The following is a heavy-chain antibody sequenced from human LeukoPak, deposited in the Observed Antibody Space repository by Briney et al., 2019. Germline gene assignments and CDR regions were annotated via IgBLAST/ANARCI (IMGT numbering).Heavy chain of an antibody. CDR1: GFPFRSYA. Sequence: PGGARRLSCAASGFPFRSYAMTRVRRARGRLLAWASAISGSGGSTYYADSVKGRFTISRDNSKNTLYLQMNSLRAEDTAVYYCAKDVPRYYYYGMDVWGQGTTVTVSS. CDR3: AKDVPRYYYYGMDV. J-gene: IGHJ6*02. V-gene: IGHV3-23*01. CDR2: ISGSGGST.